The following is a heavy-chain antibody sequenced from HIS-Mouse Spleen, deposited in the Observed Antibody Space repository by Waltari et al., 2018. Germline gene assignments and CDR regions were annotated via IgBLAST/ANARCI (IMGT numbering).Heavy chain of an antibody. CDR2: ISYDGSNK. CDR1: GFPFGTLA. CDR3: AASRLFDY. J-gene: IGHJ4*02. Sequence: QVQLVESGGGVVQPGRSLRLSCAASGFPFGTLALHWVRQAPGKGLEWVAVISYDGSNKYYADSVKGRFTISRDNSKNTLYLQMNSLRAEDTAVYYCAASRLFDYWGQGTLVTVSS. V-gene: IGHV3-30*04.